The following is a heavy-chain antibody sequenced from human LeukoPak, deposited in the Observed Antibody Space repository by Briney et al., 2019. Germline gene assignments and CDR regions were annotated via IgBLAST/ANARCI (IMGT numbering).Heavy chain of an antibody. CDR1: DFSISSGHY. V-gene: IGHV4-38-2*01. D-gene: IGHD3-22*01. CDR2: IYHSGST. Sequence: SETLSLTCVVSDFSISSGHYWGWIRQPPGKGLEWIGTIYHSGSTYYTPSLQSRVTISVDMSKNQFSLRLSRVTVADTAVYFCARGTFSHASTGGYDYWGQGILVTVSS. CDR3: ARGTFSHASTGGYDY. J-gene: IGHJ4*02.